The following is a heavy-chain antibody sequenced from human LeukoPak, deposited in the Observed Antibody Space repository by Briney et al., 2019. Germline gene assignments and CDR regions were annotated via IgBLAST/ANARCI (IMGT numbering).Heavy chain of an antibody. J-gene: IGHJ4*02. Sequence: ASVKVSCKTSGYTFTSYGIAWVRQAPGQGLEWMGWISAHHGHTIYAQKFEGRITMTTDTSTGTTHLEVRSLRFDDTAVYYCARDNDFSFEYWGRGTLVTVSS. V-gene: IGHV1-18*01. CDR1: GYTFTSYG. D-gene: IGHD1-1*01. CDR2: ISAHHGHT. CDR3: ARDNDFSFEY.